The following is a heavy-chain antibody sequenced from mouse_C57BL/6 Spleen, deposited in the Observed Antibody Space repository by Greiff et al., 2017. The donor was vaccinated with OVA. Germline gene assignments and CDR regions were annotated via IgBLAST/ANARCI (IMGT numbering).Heavy chain of an antibody. D-gene: IGHD2-4*01. J-gene: IGHJ3*01. CDR3: AILYEYGGGFAY. V-gene: IGHV1-64*01. Sequence: VQLQQPGAELVKPGASVKLSCKASGYTFTSYWMHWVKQRPGQGLEWIGMIHPNSGSTNYNEKFKSKATLTVDKSSSTAYMQLSSLTSEDSAVYYSAILYEYGGGFAYWGQGTLVTVSA. CDR2: IHPNSGST. CDR1: GYTFTSYW.